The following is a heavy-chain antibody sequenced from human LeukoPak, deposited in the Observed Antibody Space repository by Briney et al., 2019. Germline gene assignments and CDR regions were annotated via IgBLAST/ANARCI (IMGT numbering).Heavy chain of an antibody. D-gene: IGHD1-26*01. CDR3: SRESGAFSPFGY. V-gene: IGHV4-4*02. CDR2: ISLSGLT. CDR1: GGSISSTNW. Sequence: ETLCLTCGVSGGSISSTNWWSWFRQSPGQGLEWIGEISLSGLTNYNPSLKSRVSMSLDKSKNHLSLKLTSVTAADTAVYYCSRESGAFSPFGYWGQGTLVSVSS. J-gene: IGHJ4*02.